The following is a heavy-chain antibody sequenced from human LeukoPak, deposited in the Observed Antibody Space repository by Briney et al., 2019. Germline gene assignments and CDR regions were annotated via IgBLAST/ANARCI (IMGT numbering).Heavy chain of an antibody. J-gene: IGHJ4*02. CDR2: INHSGST. CDR3: ARTYYDFWSSYLYYFDY. Sequence: PSETLSLTCAVYGGSFSGYYWSWIRQPPGKGLEWIGEINHSGSTNYNPSLKSRVTISVDTSKNQFSLKLSSVTAADTAVYYCARTYYDFWSSYLYYFDYWGQGTLVTVSS. V-gene: IGHV4-34*01. D-gene: IGHD3-3*01. CDR1: GGSFSGYY.